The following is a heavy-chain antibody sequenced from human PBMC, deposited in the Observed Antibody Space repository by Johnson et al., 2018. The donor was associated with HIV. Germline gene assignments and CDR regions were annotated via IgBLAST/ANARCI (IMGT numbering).Heavy chain of an antibody. D-gene: IGHD6-13*01. CDR3: AREKGAKGSSPSAFDI. Sequence: VQLVESGGGVVRPGGSLRLSCGASGFTFDTYGMTWVRQAPGKGLEWVCGINWNGGSTGYADSVKGRFTISRDNAKNSLYLQMNSLKTEDTAVYYCAREKGAKGSSPSAFDIWGQGTMVTVSS. CDR2: INWNGGST. CDR1: GFTFDTYG. J-gene: IGHJ3*02. V-gene: IGHV3-20*04.